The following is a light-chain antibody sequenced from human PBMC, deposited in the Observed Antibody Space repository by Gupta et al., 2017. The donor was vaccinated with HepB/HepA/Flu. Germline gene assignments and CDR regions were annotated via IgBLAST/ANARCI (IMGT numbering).Light chain of an antibody. Sequence: DIQMTHSPSSLSASVGDRVTITCRASQSIVSYLNWSQQKPGKAPKVLIYATSNLQSGVSSRFSGSGSATDFTLTISILHPEAFATYNCQQSDANPYSFGQGTKLEIK. V-gene: IGKV1-39*01. CDR1: QSIVSY. J-gene: IGKJ2*03. CDR2: ATS. CDR3: QQSDANPYS.